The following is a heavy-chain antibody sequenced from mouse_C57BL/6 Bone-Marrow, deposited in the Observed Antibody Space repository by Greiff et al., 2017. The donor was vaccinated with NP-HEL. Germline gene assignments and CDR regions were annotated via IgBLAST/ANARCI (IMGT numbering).Heavy chain of an antibody. CDR2: SRNKANDYTT. V-gene: IGHV7-1*01. Sequence: EVKLVESGGGLVQSGRSLRLSCATSGFTFSDFYMEWVRQAPGKGLEWIAASRNKANDYTTEYSASVKGRFIVSRDTSQSILYLQMNALRAEDTAIYYCARDAKYLFMDYWGQGTSVTVSS. CDR3: ARDAKYLFMDY. J-gene: IGHJ4*01. CDR1: GFTFSDFY. D-gene: IGHD1-1*01.